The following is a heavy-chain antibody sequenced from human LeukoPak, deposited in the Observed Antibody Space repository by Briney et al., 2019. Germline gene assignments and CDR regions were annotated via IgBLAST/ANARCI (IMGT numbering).Heavy chain of an antibody. CDR1: GGTFSSYA. CDR2: IIPIFGTA. CDR3: AKDLSGYYPNWFDP. Sequence: ASVKVSCKASGGTFSSYAISWVRQAPGQGLEWMGGIIPIFGTANYAQKFQGRVTITADESTSTAYMELSSLRSEDTAVYYCAKDLSGYYPNWFDPWGRGTLVTVSS. D-gene: IGHD3-9*01. V-gene: IGHV1-69*13. J-gene: IGHJ5*02.